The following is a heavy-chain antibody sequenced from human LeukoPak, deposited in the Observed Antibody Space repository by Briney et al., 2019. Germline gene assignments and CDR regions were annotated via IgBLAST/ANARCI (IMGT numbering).Heavy chain of an antibody. V-gene: IGHV1-46*01. J-gene: IGHJ6*03. CDR3: ARGPRITMVRGGQWYYYMDV. Sequence: ASVKVSCKASGYTFTSYYIHWVRQAPGQGLEWMGLINPSGGSTNYAQKFQGRVTMTRDTSTSTVYMELSSLRSEDTAVYYCARGPRITMVRGGQWYYYMDVWSKGTTVTISS. CDR1: GYTFTSYY. D-gene: IGHD3-10*01. CDR2: INPSGGST.